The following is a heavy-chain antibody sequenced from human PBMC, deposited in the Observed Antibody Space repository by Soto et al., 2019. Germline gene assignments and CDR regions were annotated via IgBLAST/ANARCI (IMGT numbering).Heavy chain of an antibody. Sequence: QVQLVQSGAEVKKPGASVKVSCKASGYTFTSYGISWVRQAPGQGLEWMGWISAYNGNTNYAQKLQGRGNMTTDTSTSTAYMELRSLRSDETAVYYCAREDGYCSGGSCEESFDYWGQGTLVTVSS. CDR2: ISAYNGNT. D-gene: IGHD2-15*01. J-gene: IGHJ4*02. V-gene: IGHV1-18*01. CDR3: AREDGYCSGGSCEESFDY. CDR1: GYTFTSYG.